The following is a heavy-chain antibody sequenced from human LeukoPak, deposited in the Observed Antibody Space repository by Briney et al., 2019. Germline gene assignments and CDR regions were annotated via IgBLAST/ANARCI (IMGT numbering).Heavy chain of an antibody. CDR2: ITSDGSNT. D-gene: IGHD6-13*01. CDR3: ARDSEAVAGDFDY. J-gene: IGHJ4*02. Sequence: GGSLRPSCAASGFTFSNYWMHWVRQAPGKGLVWVSRITSDGSNTMYADSVKGRFTISRDNVKYTLYLQMNSLRVEDTAVYCCARDSEAVAGDFDYWGQGTLVTVSS. V-gene: IGHV3-74*03. CDR1: GFTFSNYW.